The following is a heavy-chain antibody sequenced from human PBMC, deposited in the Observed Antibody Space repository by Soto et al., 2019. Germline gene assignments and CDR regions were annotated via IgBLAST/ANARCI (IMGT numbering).Heavy chain of an antibody. Sequence: GGSLRLSCAASGFTFSSYWMSWVRQAPGKGLEWVANIKQDGSEKYYVDSVKGRFTISRDNAKNSLYLQMNSLRAEDTAVYYCARLASDDFWSGYIGDMGGWFDPWGQGTLVTVSS. CDR3: ARLASDDFWSGYIGDMGGWFDP. CDR2: IKQDGSEK. CDR1: GFTFSSYW. D-gene: IGHD3-3*01. V-gene: IGHV3-7*01. J-gene: IGHJ5*02.